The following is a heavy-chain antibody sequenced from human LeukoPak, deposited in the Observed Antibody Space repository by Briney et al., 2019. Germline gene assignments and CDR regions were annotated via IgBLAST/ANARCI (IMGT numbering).Heavy chain of an antibody. CDR3: ARDSIHRRTTPFDY. J-gene: IGHJ4*02. CDR2: INHSGST. V-gene: IGHV4-34*01. Sequence: PSETLSLTCAVYGGSFSGYYWSWIRQPPGKGLEWIGEINHSGSTNYNPSLKSRVTISVDTSKNQFSLKLSSVTAADTAVYYCARDSIHRRTTPFDYWGQGTLVTVSS. D-gene: IGHD1-7*01. CDR1: GGSFSGYY.